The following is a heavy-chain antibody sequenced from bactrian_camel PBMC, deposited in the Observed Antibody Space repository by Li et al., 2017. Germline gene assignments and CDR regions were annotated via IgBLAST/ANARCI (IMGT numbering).Heavy chain of an antibody. Sequence: HVQLVESGGGSVQAGGSLRLSCVASGYTYDKGCMGWFRQAQGHAREGVASIASDGSTNIAGSVKGRFTISRDNAKNTLYLQMNSLKPEDTAMYYCAAGQGVGWCLDVIRTGAEPDFDYWGQGTQVTVS. J-gene: IGHJ6*01. V-gene: IGHV3S53*01. CDR2: IASDGST. CDR3: AAGQGVGWCLDVIRTGAEPDFDY. D-gene: IGHD5*01. CDR1: GYTYDKGC.